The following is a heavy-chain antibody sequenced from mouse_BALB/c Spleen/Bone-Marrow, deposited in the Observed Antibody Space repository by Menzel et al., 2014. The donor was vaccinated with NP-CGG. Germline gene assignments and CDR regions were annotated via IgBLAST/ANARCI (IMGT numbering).Heavy chain of an antibody. CDR3: ARHRYYAMDY. V-gene: IGHV2-6-1*01. CDR1: GFSLTNYG. CDR2: IWSDGST. J-gene: IGHJ4*01. Sequence: VKLMESGPGLVAPSQSLSITCTISGFSLTNYGVHWVRQPPGKGLEWLVVIWSDGSTTYNSALKPRLSISKDNSKSQVFLKMNSLQTDDTAMYYCARHRYYAMDYWGQGTSVTVSS.